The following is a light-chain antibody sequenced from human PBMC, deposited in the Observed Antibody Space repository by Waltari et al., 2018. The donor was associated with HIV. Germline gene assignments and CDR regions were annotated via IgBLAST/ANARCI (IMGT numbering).Light chain of an antibody. CDR1: SSDVGGYIY. Sequence: QSALTQPASVSGSPGQSITISCTGTSSDVGGYIYVSWYQQHPGKAPKLMIYDVSNRPSGVSNRFSGSKSGNTASLTISWRQAEEEADYYCSSYTSSSTYVFGTRTKVTVL. CDR3: SSYTSSSTYV. V-gene: IGLV2-14*03. J-gene: IGLJ1*01. CDR2: DVS.